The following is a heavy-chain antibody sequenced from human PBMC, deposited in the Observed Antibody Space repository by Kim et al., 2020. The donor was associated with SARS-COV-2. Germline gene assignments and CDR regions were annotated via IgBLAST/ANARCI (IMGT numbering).Heavy chain of an antibody. Sequence: YADYVSGRFSISRDNAKNSLYLQMSSLRLEDTGLYYCAKDVGPGVAAIGYWGQGNLVTVSS. V-gene: IGHV3-9*01. D-gene: IGHD1-26*01. J-gene: IGHJ4*02. CDR3: AKDVGPGVAAIGY.